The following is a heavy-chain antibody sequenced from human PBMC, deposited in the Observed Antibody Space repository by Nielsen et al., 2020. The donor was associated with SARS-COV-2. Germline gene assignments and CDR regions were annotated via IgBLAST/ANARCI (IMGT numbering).Heavy chain of an antibody. J-gene: IGHJ5*02. CDR2: INWNGGST. D-gene: IGHD6-13*01. CDR3: ARGGIAAAGTQFDP. V-gene: IGHV3-20*01. Sequence: RGSLRLSCTVSGGSISSYYWSWVRQAPGKGLEWVSGINWNGGSTGYADSVKGRFTISRDNAKNSLYLQMNSLRAEDTALYHCARGGIAAAGTQFDPWGQGTLVTVSS. CDR1: GGSISSYY.